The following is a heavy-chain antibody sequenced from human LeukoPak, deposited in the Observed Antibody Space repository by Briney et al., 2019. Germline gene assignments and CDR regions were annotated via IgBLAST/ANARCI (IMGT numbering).Heavy chain of an antibody. Sequence: GGSLRLSCAASGFTFSSYAMSWVRQAPGKGLEWVSAISGSGGSTYYADSVKGRFTISRDNSKNTLYLQMNSLRAEDTAVYYCAKFSIVVRGVITSALFDYWGQGTLVTVSS. CDR1: GFTFSSYA. J-gene: IGHJ4*02. V-gene: IGHV3-23*01. CDR3: AKFSIVVRGVITSALFDY. D-gene: IGHD3-10*01. CDR2: ISGSGGST.